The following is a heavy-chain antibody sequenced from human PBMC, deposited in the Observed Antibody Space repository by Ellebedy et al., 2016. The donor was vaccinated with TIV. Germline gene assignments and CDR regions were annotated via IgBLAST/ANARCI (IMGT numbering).Heavy chain of an antibody. V-gene: IGHV1-46*01. Sequence: AASVKVSCKASGYTFTSYYMHWVRQAPGQGLEWMGIINPSGGSTSYAQKFQGRVTMTRDTSTSTAYMELRSLRSDDTAVYYCARDYGGYSYGSDYWGQGTLVTVSS. CDR3: ARDYGGYSYGSDY. CDR1: GYTFTSYY. D-gene: IGHD5-18*01. J-gene: IGHJ4*02. CDR2: INPSGGST.